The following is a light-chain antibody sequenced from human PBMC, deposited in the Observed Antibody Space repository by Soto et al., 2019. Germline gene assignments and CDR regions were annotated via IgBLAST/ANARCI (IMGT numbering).Light chain of an antibody. J-gene: IGKJ2*01. CDR3: QQYGSSPPMYT. CDR2: GAS. Sequence: EIVLTQSPGTLSLSPGERATLFCRASQSVSSSYLAWYQQKPGQAPRLLIYGASSRATGIPDRFSGSGSGTEFTLTISRLEPEDFAVYYCQQYGSSPPMYTFGQGTKLEIK. CDR1: QSVSSSY. V-gene: IGKV3-20*01.